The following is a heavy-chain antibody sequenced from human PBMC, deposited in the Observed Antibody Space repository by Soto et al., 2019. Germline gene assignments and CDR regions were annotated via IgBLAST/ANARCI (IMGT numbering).Heavy chain of an antibody. CDR1: GYTFTSYA. V-gene: IGHV1-3*01. CDR3: ARGRIVASIHDAFEI. J-gene: IGHJ3*02. Sequence: ASVKVSCKASGYTFTSYAMRWVRQAPGQRLEWMGWINAGNGKTDTSEKFQGRVTMTLDTSTDTAHMELGDLTSADTAVYYCARGRIVASIHDAFEIWGQGTKVTVSS. D-gene: IGHD5-12*01. CDR2: INAGNGKT.